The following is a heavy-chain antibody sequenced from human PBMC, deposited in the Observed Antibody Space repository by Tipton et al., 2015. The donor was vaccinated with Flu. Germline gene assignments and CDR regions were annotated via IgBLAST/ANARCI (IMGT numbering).Heavy chain of an antibody. V-gene: IGHV5-51*01. J-gene: IGHJ4*02. CDR3: VRQNCGGDCYPDY. Sequence: QSGAEVKKPVESLKISCKGSGSSFSSYWIAWVRQMPGKGLEWMGIIYPDDSDTRYSPSFQGQVSFSADKSVNTAYLQWSSLKASDTAIYFCVRQNCGGDCYPDYWGQGTLVTVSS. CDR1: GSSFSSYW. D-gene: IGHD2-21*02. CDR2: IYPDDSDT.